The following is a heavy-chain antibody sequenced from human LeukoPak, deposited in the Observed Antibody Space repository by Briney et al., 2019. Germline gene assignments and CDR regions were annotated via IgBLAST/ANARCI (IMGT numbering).Heavy chain of an antibody. J-gene: IGHJ6*02. D-gene: IGHD4-23*01. Sequence: ASVKVSCKASGYTFTGYYMHWVRQAPGQGLEWMGWINPNSGGTNYAQKFQGWVTMTRDTSISTAYMELSRLRSDDTAVYYCARDLTVVTPRPYYYYGMDVWGQGTTVTVSS. CDR3: ARDLTVVTPRPYYYYGMDV. V-gene: IGHV1-2*04. CDR2: INPNSGGT. CDR1: GYTFTGYY.